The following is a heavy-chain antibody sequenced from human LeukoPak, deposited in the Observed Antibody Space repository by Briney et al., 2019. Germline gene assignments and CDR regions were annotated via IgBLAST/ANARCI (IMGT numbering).Heavy chain of an antibody. Sequence: PGGSLRLSCAAPGFTFSNYGMTRVRQAPGKGLEWVAYISISTTTIYYADSVKGRFTISRDNAKNSLYLQMNSLRAEDTAVYYCARDYCSGGSCFDYWGQGTLVTVSS. V-gene: IGHV3-48*04. CDR3: ARDYCSGGSCFDY. J-gene: IGHJ4*02. CDR1: GFTFSNYG. D-gene: IGHD2-15*01. CDR2: ISISTTTI.